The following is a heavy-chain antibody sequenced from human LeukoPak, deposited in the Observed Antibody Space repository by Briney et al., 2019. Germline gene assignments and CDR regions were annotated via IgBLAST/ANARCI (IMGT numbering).Heavy chain of an antibody. J-gene: IGHJ5*02. CDR2: IYTSGST. CDR1: GGSISSGSYY. V-gene: IGHV4-61*02. D-gene: IGHD6-13*01. Sequence: SETLSLTCTVSGGSISSGSYYWSWIRQPARKGLEGIGRIYTSGSTNYNPSLKSRVTISVDTSKNQFSLKLSSVTAADTAVYYCARYSSSLGLFDPWGQGTLVTVSS. CDR3: ARYSSSLGLFDP.